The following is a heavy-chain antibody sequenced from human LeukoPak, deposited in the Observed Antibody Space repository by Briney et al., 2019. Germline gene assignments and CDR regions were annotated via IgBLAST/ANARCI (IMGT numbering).Heavy chain of an antibody. D-gene: IGHD4-17*01. CDR1: GFTFSSYA. V-gene: IGHV3-30-3*01. CDR3: AREVTVCYFDY. CDR2: ISYDGSNK. J-gene: IGHJ4*02. Sequence: GGSLRLSCAASGFTFSSYAMHWVRQAPGKGLEWVAVISYDGSNKYYADSVKGRFTISRDNSKNTLYLQMNSLRAEDTAVYYCAREVTVCYFDYWGQGTLVTVSS.